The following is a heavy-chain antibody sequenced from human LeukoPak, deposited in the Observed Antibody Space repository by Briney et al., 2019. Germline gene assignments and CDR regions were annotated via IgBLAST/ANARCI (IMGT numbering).Heavy chain of an antibody. D-gene: IGHD3-10*01. CDR1: GYSFTSYW. CDR2: IYPGDSDT. Sequence: GESLKISCKGSGYSFTSYWIGWVRPMPGKGLEWMGIIYPGDSDTRYSPSFQGQVTISADKSISTAYLQWSSLKASDTAMYYCARRYYYGSGSSSGMDVWGQGTTVTVSS. J-gene: IGHJ6*02. CDR3: ARRYYYGSGSSSGMDV. V-gene: IGHV5-51*01.